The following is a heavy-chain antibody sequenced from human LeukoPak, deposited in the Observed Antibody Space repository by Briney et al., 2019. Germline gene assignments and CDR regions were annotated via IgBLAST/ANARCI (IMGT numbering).Heavy chain of an antibody. CDR2: IYYSGST. Sequence: SETLSLTCTVSGGSISTYYWSWIRQPPGKGLEWIGYIYYSGSTSYSPSLKSRVTISVDTSKNQFSLRLSSVAAADTAVYYCARHAAHRNFDYWGQGTLVTVSS. V-gene: IGHV4-59*08. CDR3: ARHAAHRNFDY. J-gene: IGHJ4*02. D-gene: IGHD6-25*01. CDR1: GGSISTYY.